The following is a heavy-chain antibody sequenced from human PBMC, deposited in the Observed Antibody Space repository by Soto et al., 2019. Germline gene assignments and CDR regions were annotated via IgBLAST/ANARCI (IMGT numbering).Heavy chain of an antibody. CDR3: ARASQNGGYSSSSPSRWFDP. V-gene: IGHV1-2*04. J-gene: IGHJ5*02. CDR1: GYTFTGYY. CDR2: INPNSGGT. D-gene: IGHD6-6*01. Sequence: QVQLVQSGAEVKKPGASVKVSCKASGYTFTGYYMHWVRQAPGQGLEWMGWINPNSGGTNYAQKFQGWVTMTRDTSISTAYMELSRLRSDDTAVYYCARASQNGGYSSSSPSRWFDPWGQGTLVTVSS.